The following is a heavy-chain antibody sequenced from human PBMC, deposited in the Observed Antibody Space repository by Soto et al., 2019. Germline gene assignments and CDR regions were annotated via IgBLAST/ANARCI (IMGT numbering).Heavy chain of an antibody. V-gene: IGHV3-30*18. CDR2: ISYDGSNK. CDR1: GFTFSSYG. J-gene: IGHJ5*02. CDR3: AKEGTTPDFWSGYFHPANWFDP. D-gene: IGHD3-3*01. Sequence: QVQLVESGGGVVQPGRSLRLSCAASGFTFSSYGMHWVRQAPGKGLEWVAVISYDGSNKYYADSVKGRFTISRDNSKNTLNLQMNSLRAEDTAVYYCAKEGTTPDFWSGYFHPANWFDPWGQGTLVTVSS.